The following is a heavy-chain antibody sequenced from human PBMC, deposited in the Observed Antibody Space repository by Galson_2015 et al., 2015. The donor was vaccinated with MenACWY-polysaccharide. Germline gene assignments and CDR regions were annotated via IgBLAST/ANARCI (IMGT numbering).Heavy chain of an antibody. Sequence: KGRFTISRDNSKNTLYLQMDSLRSEDTAVYFCARGKSWGSYDAYDIWGQGTMVTVSS. V-gene: IGHV3-30*14. J-gene: IGHJ3*02. D-gene: IGHD3-16*01. CDR3: ARGKSWGSYDAYDI.